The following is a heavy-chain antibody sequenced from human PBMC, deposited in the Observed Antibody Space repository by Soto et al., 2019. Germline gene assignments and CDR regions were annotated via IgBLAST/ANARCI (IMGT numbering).Heavy chain of an antibody. D-gene: IGHD3-22*01. CDR1: GYSFAGYW. J-gene: IGHJ4*02. CDR2: IDPSDSQT. Sequence: GESLKISCKGSGYSFAGYWITWVREEPGKGLEWMGRIDPSDSQTYYSPSFRGHVTISVTKSITTVFLQWSSLRASDTAMYYCARQIYDSDTGPNFQYYFDSWGQGTPVTSPQ. V-gene: IGHV5-10-1*01. CDR3: ARQIYDSDTGPNFQYYFDS.